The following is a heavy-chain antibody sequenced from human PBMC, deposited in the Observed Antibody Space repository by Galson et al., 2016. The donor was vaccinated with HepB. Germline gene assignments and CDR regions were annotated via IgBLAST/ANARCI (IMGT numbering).Heavy chain of an antibody. D-gene: IGHD3-22*01. Sequence: SLRLSCAASGFIFTEFYMNWIRQAPGKGLEWVSYISSSGSDTNYADSVKGRFTISRDNAKKLLYLQMNSLRVEDTAVYYWARTGSSGFPHLSYGMDVWGQGTTVTVSS. CDR1: GFIFTEFY. J-gene: IGHJ6*02. CDR3: ARTGSSGFPHLSYGMDV. V-gene: IGHV3-11*03. CDR2: ISSSGSDT.